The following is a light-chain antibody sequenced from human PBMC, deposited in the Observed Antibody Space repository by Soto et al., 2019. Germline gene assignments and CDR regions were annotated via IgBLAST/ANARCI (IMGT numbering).Light chain of an antibody. CDR1: QGISNY. CDR2: AAS. CDR3: QKYNSAPLT. V-gene: IGKV1-27*01. J-gene: IGKJ4*01. Sequence: DIQMTQSPSSLSASVGDRVTITFRASQGISNYLAWYQQKPGKVPKLLIYAASTLQSGVPSRFSGSGSGTDFTLTISSLQPEDVATYYCQKYNSAPLTFGGGTKVHI.